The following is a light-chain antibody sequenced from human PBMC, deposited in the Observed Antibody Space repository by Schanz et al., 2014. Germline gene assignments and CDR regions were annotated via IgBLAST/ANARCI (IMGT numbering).Light chain of an antibody. CDR3: QAWDISTAV. Sequence: SYELTQPPSVSVSPGQTANITCSGDKLGDKYVCWYQQKPGQSPVLVIYQDTKRPSGIPERFSGSNSGNTATLTISGTQAMDEADYYCQAWDISTAVFGTGTKLTVL. CDR2: QDT. J-gene: IGLJ1*01. CDR1: KLGDKY. V-gene: IGLV3-1*01.